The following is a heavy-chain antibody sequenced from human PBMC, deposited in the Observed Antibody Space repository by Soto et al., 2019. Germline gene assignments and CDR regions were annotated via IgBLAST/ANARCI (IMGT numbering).Heavy chain of an antibody. V-gene: IGHV6-1*01. Sequence: SQTLSLTCAISGDSVSSNSAAWNWIRPSPSRGLEWLGRTYYRSKWYNDYAVSVKSRITINPDTSKNQFSLQLNSVTPEDTAVYYCAREVTAPSYYYYYGMDVWGQETMVTVSS. CDR2: TYYRSKWYN. D-gene: IGHD4-4*01. CDR1: GDSVSSNSAA. J-gene: IGHJ6*02. CDR3: AREVTAPSYYYYYGMDV.